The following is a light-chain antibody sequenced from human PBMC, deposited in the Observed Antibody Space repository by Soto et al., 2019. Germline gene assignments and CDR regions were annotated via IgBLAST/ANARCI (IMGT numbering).Light chain of an antibody. CDR2: DVS. CDR3: SSYVGSNAVV. J-gene: IGLJ2*01. V-gene: IGLV2-8*01. Sequence: QSALTQPPSASGSPGQSVTISCTGTSGDVGAYNYVSWYQQHPVKAPKLMIYDVSKRPSGVPDRFSGSKSGNTASLTVSGLQSEDEADYYCSSYVGSNAVVFGGGTKLTVL. CDR1: SGDVGAYNY.